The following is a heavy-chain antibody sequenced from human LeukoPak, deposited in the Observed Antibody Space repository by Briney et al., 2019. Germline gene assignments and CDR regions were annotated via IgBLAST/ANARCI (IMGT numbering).Heavy chain of an antibody. J-gene: IGHJ4*02. Sequence: ASVKVSCKASGYTFTSYAISWVRQAPGQGLEWMGWICAYNGNTNYAQKFQGRITMTTDTSTSTAYMELSSLASDDTAVYYCARIPADSSSYYYISYFDYWGQGTLVTVSS. CDR2: ICAYNGNT. D-gene: IGHD3-22*01. CDR3: ARIPADSSSYYYISYFDY. CDR1: GYTFTSYA. V-gene: IGHV1-18*01.